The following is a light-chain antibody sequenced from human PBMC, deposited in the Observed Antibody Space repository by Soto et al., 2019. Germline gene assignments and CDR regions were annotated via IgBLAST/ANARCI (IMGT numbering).Light chain of an antibody. CDR1: QSVSSYY. J-gene: IGKJ1*01. CDR2: AAS. V-gene: IGKV3-20*01. Sequence: EIVLTQSPGTLSLSPGERATLSCRASQSVSSYYLAWYQQKPGQAPRLLIYAASNRATGIPDRFSGSGSGTDFALTISRLEPEEFAVYYCQQYATSQRTFGQGTKVEIK. CDR3: QQYATSQRT.